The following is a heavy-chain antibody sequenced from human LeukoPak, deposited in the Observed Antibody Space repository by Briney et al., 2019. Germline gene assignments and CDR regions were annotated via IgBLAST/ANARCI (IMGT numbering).Heavy chain of an antibody. CDR1: GDSMNSHY. Sequence: SETLSLTCTVSGDSMNSHYWSWIRQPAGKGLEWIGRIYTSGSTNYNPSLKSRVTMSVDTSKNQFSLKLSSVTAADTAVYYCARDNYYGSGSWGNWFDPWGQGTLVTVSS. V-gene: IGHV4-4*07. D-gene: IGHD3-10*01. CDR2: IYTSGST. J-gene: IGHJ5*02. CDR3: ARDNYYGSGSWGNWFDP.